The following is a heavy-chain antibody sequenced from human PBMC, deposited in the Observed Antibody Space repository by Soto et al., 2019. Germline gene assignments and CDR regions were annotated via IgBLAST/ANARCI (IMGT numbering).Heavy chain of an antibody. CDR2: INVDSANA. CDR3: ARGSGPAAMVYYYYYGMDV. CDR1: GYTFTSYY. Sequence: ASVKVSCKASGYTFTSYYMHWVRQAPGQGLEWMGWINVDSANANYAQKFQGRVTMTRDTSTSTVYMELSSLRSEDTAVYYCARGSGPAAMVYYYYYGMDVWGQGTTVTVSS. D-gene: IGHD5-18*01. V-gene: IGHV1-2*02. J-gene: IGHJ6*02.